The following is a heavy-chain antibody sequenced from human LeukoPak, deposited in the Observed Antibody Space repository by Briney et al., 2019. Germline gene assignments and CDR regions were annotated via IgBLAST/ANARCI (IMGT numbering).Heavy chain of an antibody. J-gene: IGHJ4*02. CDR1: GFTFSSYA. V-gene: IGHV3-21*01. CDR2: ISVGGGYI. CDR3: ARGHTSMGRTFDY. D-gene: IGHD5-18*01. Sequence: GGSLRLSCAASGFTFSSYAMGWVRQAPGKGLEWVSTISVGGGYIFYADSVKGRFTISRDNAKNSLYLQMNSLGDEDTAVYYCARGHTSMGRTFDYWGQGTLVTVSS.